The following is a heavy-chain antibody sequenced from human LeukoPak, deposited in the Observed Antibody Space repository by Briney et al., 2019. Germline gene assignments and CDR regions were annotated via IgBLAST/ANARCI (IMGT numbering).Heavy chain of an antibody. CDR2: IYYSGST. D-gene: IGHD3-3*01. CDR1: VAPITMGVYS. CDR3: ARDRITIETRAFDI. V-gene: IGHV4-30-4*08. J-gene: IGHJ3*02. Sequence: PSQTLSLTSTVPVAPITMGVYSWSGIPHPPGKALEWIGNIYYSGSTYYNPSLKSRVTISVDTSNNQFSLKLSSVTAADTAVYYCARDRITIETRAFDIWGQGTMVTVSS.